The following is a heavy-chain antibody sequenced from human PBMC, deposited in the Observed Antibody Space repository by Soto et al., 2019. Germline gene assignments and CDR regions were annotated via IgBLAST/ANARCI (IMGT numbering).Heavy chain of an antibody. V-gene: IGHV2-5*02. Sequence: QITLKESGPTLVKPTQTLTLTCTFSGFSLSTSGVGVGWIRQPPGKALEWLALIYWDDDKRYSPSLKSRLTNTKDTSKYQVVLTMTNMDPVDTATYSCAHRRPNWNYGSDWFDPWGQGTLVTVSS. J-gene: IGHJ5*02. CDR2: IYWDDDK. D-gene: IGHD1-7*01. CDR1: GFSLSTSGVG. CDR3: AHRRPNWNYGSDWFDP.